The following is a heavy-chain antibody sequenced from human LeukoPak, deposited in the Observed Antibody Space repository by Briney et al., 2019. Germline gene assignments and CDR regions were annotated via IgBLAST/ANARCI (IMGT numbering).Heavy chain of an antibody. Sequence: SETLSLTCTVSVGSITSSYWSWIRQPPGKGLEWIGYIYYSGSTSYSPSLKSRVTISVDTSKNQFSLRLRSVTAADTAVYYCARDVWGHVDAFDIWGQGTMVTVSS. CDR1: VGSITSSY. CDR3: ARDVWGHVDAFDI. V-gene: IGHV4-59*01. CDR2: IYYSGST. J-gene: IGHJ3*02. D-gene: IGHD3-16*01.